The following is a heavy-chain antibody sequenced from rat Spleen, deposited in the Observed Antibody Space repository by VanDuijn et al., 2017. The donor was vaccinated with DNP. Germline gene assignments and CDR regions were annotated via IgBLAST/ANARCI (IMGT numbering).Heavy chain of an antibody. CDR1: GFTFGDYA. D-gene: IGHD3-1*01. J-gene: IGHJ2*01. CDR2: ISYEGSST. CDR3: ARQGWTPLDY. Sequence: EVQLVESGGDLVQPGNSLKLSCAASGFTFGDYAMAWVRQSPKKGLEWVATISYEGSSTYYRDSVKGRFTVSRDDATSTLYLQMDSLRSEDTATYYCARQGWTPLDYWGQVVMVTVSS. V-gene: IGHV5-7*01.